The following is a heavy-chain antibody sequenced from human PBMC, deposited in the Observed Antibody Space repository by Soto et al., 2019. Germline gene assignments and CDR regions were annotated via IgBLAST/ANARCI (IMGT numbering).Heavy chain of an antibody. CDR3: AKAGGSYFVIPDS. V-gene: IGHV3-30*18. Sequence: QVQLVESGGGVVQPGRSLRLSCAASGFTFSSYSMHWVRQAPGKGLEWVAVISFDGSDKYYTDSVKGRFAISRDNSKSTLYLQMNSLRGDDTAVYYCAKAGGSYFVIPDSWGQGTLVTVSS. CDR2: ISFDGSDK. CDR1: GFTFSSYS. J-gene: IGHJ5*01. D-gene: IGHD1-26*01.